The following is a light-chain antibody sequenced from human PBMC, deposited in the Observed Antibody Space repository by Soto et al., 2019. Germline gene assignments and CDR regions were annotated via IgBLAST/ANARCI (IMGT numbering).Light chain of an antibody. V-gene: IGKV3-20*01. J-gene: IGKJ3*01. CDR2: AAS. Sequence: EIVLTQSPGTLSLSPGERATLSCRASQSVSVNSLAWYQQKGGQAPRLLIYAASTRATGVPDRFSGTGSGTDFALTISRLDTDDSAVYYCQQYGGSPFTFGPGTKVYIK. CDR1: QSVSVNS. CDR3: QQYGGSPFT.